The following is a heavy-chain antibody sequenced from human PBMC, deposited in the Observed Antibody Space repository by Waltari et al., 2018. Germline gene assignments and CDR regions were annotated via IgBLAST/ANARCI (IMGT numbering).Heavy chain of an antibody. CDR1: GGSVSNFY. Sequence: QVQLQESGPGVLKPSETLSLTCAVSGGSVSNFYWSGIRRPAGKGLEWIGRFHISGSTSYNPTLASRVTLSLDTSKNQFSLRLKSVTAADTATYYCAAEPYSYGYFNYWGQGTLVTVSA. CDR2: FHISGST. CDR3: AAEPYSYGYFNY. V-gene: IGHV4-4*07. J-gene: IGHJ4*02. D-gene: IGHD5-18*01.